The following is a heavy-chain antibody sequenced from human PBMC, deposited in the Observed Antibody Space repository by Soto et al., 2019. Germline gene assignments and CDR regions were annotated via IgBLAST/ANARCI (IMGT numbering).Heavy chain of an antibody. CDR2: IYSSGST. J-gene: IGHJ4*02. CDR3: TRNATPGAPPFDA. D-gene: IGHD1-26*01. V-gene: IGHV4-39*01. CDR1: GASIIGSNYY. Sequence: LSLTCTVSGASIIGSNYYWGWIRRPPVKGLDYIGSIYSSGSTYHNPSLKSRVTLSVDTSKNQFSLTLNSVTAADTAVYYCTRNATPGAPPFDAWGQGTLGTVSS.